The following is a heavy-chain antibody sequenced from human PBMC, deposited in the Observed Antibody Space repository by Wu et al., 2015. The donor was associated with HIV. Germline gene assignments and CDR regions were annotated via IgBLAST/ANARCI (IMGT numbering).Heavy chain of an antibody. D-gene: IGHD2-15*01. CDR3: ARDYCSGGFCHYFFDS. CDR2: IDPRSGGT. V-gene: IGHV1-2*02. Sequence: QVQLVQSGAEVKKPGASVKVSCQASGYTFTDYYMEWVRQTPGQGLEWMGWIDPRSGGTNYAQKFRGRVTLTRDTSTSTAYLELSSLRSDDTAVYYCARDYCSGGFCHYFFDSWGQGTLVTVSS. J-gene: IGHJ4*02. CDR1: GYTFTDYY.